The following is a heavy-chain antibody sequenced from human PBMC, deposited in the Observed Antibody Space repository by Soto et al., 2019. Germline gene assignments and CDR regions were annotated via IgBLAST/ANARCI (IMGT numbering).Heavy chain of an antibody. J-gene: IGHJ4*02. Sequence: EVQLVESGGGLVQPGGSLRLSCAASGFTVSSNYMSWVRQAPGKGLEWVSVIYSGGSTYYADSVKGRFTISRDNSKNTLYLQMNSLRAEDTAVYYCARGGGSYSLGPCDYWGQGTLVTVSS. V-gene: IGHV3-66*01. CDR3: ARGGGSYSLGPCDY. D-gene: IGHD1-26*01. CDR1: GFTVSSNY. CDR2: IYSGGST.